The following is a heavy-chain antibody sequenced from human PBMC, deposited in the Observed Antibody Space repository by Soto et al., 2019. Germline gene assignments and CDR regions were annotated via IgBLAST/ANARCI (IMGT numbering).Heavy chain of an antibody. J-gene: IGHJ4*02. CDR3: AKDEGYSSSWRYYFDY. D-gene: IGHD6-13*01. V-gene: IGHV3-30*18. CDR2: ISYDGSNK. CDR1: GFTFSSYA. Sequence: GGSLRLSCAASGFTFSSYAMHWVRQAPGKGLEWVAIISYDGSNKYYADSVKGRLTISRDNSKNTLYLQMNSLRGEDTAVYYCAKDEGYSSSWRYYFDYWGQGTLVTVSS.